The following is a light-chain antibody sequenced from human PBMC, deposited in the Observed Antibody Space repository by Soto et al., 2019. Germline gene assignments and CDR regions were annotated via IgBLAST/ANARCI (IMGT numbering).Light chain of an antibody. CDR1: QSGHNN. V-gene: IGKV3D-15*03. CDR2: DTS. Sequence: EVVMTQSPATLSVSPGDRATLSCRASQSGHNNLAWYQQKPGHAPRLLIGDTSIRSTATPVRFTGGGSGTEFTLTITILQSDDSAVYYCQQDEIWHLTFGGGNKVEIK. CDR3: QQDEIWHLT. J-gene: IGKJ4*01.